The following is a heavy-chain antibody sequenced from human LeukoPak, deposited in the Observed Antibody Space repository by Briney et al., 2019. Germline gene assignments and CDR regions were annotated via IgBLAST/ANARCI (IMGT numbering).Heavy chain of an antibody. Sequence: GGSLRLSCAASGFTFSDYWRHWVRQAPGKGLEWVSGISWKSGTIGYADSVKGRLTISRDNAKNSLYLQLNSLRAEDTALYYCAKGYGYHYYYYGMDVWGQGTTVTVSS. CDR1: GFTFSDYW. CDR2: ISWKSGTI. J-gene: IGHJ6*02. D-gene: IGHD5-18*01. CDR3: AKGYGYHYYYYGMDV. V-gene: IGHV3-9*01.